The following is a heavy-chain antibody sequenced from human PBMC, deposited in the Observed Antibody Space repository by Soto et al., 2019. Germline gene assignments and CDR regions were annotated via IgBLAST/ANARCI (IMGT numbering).Heavy chain of an antibody. V-gene: IGHV1-18*01. CDR3: ARDPPRRIVGATGGY. Sequence: QVQLVQSGAEVKKPGASVKVSCKASGYTFTSYGISWVRQAPGQGLEWMGWISAYNGNTNYAQKLQGRVTMTTDTSTSTAYIELRSLRSDDTAVYYCARDPPRRIVGATGGYWGQGTLVTVSS. CDR1: GYTFTSYG. CDR2: ISAYNGNT. D-gene: IGHD1-26*01. J-gene: IGHJ4*02.